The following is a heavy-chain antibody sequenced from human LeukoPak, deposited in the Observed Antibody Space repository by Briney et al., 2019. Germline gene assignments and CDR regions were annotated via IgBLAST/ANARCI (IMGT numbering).Heavy chain of an antibody. CDR1: GFSLSTSGVG. V-gene: IGHV2-5*01. CDR2: IYWNDDK. Sequence: SGPTLVKPTQTLTLTCTFSGFSLSTSGVGVGWIRQPPGKALVWLALIYWNDDKRYSPSLKSRLTITKDTSKNQVVLTMTNMDPVDTATYYCAHISSGWLHPGAFDIWGQGTMVTVSS. D-gene: IGHD6-19*01. J-gene: IGHJ3*02. CDR3: AHISSGWLHPGAFDI.